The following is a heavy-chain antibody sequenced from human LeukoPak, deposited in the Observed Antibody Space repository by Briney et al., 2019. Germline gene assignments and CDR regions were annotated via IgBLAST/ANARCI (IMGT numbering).Heavy chain of an antibody. D-gene: IGHD3-10*01. Sequence: GESLKISCKGSGYSFTSYWIGWVRQMPGKGLEWMGIIYPGDSDTRYSPSFQGQVTISADKSISTAYLQWSSLKASDTAMYYCARGITMVRGVIFDHWFDPWGQGTLVTVSS. CDR1: GYSFTSYW. J-gene: IGHJ5*02. CDR3: ARGITMVRGVIFDHWFDP. CDR2: IYPGDSDT. V-gene: IGHV5-51*01.